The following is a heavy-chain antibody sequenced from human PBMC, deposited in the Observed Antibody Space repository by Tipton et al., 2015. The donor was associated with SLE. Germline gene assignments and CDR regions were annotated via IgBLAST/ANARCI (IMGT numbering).Heavy chain of an antibody. J-gene: IGHJ6*03. Sequence: SLRLSCAASGFTFNSYAIHWVRQAPGKGLEWVALISYDGSKKYYADSVKGRFTISRDNSKDTLSLQMKSLRAEDTAVYYCVRDVGSSGQNYYHFKDVWGKGTTVTVTS. D-gene: IGHD3-22*01. CDR2: ISYDGSKK. V-gene: IGHV3-30*04. CDR1: GFTFNSYA. CDR3: VRDVGSSGQNYYHFKDV.